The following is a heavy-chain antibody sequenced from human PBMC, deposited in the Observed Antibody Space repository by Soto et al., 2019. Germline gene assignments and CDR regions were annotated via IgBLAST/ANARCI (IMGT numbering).Heavy chain of an antibody. V-gene: IGHV3-21*01. CDR3: AKDWDSSGYSPNAFDI. J-gene: IGHJ3*02. CDR2: ISRSSSYI. CDR1: GFTFSNAW. Sequence: GGSLRLSCAASGFTFSNAWMSWVRQAPGKGLEWVSSISRSSSYIYYADSVKGRFTISRDNSKNTLYLQMNSLRAEDTAVYYCAKDWDSSGYSPNAFDIWGQGTMVTVSS. D-gene: IGHD3-22*01.